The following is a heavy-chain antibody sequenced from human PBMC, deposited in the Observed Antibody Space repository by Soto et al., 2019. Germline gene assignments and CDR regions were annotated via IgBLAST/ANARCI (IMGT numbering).Heavy chain of an antibody. D-gene: IGHD1-7*01. J-gene: IGHJ3*02. CDR3: ARGELHAFDI. CDR2: ISSSSSYI. CDR1: GFTFRNYS. Sequence: GGSLRLSCTASGFTFRNYSMNWVRQAPGKGLEWVSSISSSSSYIYYADSVKGRFTISRDNAKNSLYLQMNSLRAEDTAVYYCARGELHAFDIWGQGTMVTVSS. V-gene: IGHV3-21*01.